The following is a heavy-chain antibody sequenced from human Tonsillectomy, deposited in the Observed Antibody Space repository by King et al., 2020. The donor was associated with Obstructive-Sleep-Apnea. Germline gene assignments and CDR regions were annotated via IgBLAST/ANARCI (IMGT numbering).Heavy chain of an antibody. V-gene: IGHV3-9*01. CDR1: GFTFDDYA. CDR2: ISWNSGSI. CDR3: AKDLHPGPQAYYYDSSGFDY. Sequence: VQLVESGGGLVQPGRSLRLSCAASGFTFDDYAMHWVRQAPGKGLEWFSGISWNSGSIGYADSVKGRFTISRDNAKNSLYLQMNSLMAEDTALYYFAKDLHPGPQAYYYDSSGFDYWGQGTLVTVSS. D-gene: IGHD3-22*01. J-gene: IGHJ4*02.